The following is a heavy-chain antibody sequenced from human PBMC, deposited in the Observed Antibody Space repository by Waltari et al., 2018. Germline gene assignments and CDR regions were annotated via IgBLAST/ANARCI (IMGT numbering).Heavy chain of an antibody. J-gene: IGHJ6*03. CDR1: GGTFSSYA. V-gene: IGHV1-69*13. CDR2: IIPIFGTA. CDR3: AREYQLLSDYYYYYMDV. D-gene: IGHD2-2*01. Sequence: QVQLVQSGAEVKKPGSSVKVSCKASGGTFSSYAISWVRQAPGQGLEWMGRIIPIFGTANYAQKFQGRVTITADKSTSTAYMELSSLRSEDTAGYYCAREYQLLSDYYYYYMDVWGKGTTVTISS.